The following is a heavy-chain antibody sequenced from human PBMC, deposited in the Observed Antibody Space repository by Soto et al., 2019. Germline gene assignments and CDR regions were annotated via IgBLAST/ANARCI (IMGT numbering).Heavy chain of an antibody. CDR1: GFTFSSYA. CDR3: AKDPETYYYDSSGYYLTYFDY. J-gene: IGHJ4*02. V-gene: IGHV3-23*01. Sequence: PGGSLRLSCAASGFTFSSYAMSWVRQAPGKGLEWVSAISGSGGSTYYADSVKGRFTISRDNSKNTLYLQMNSLRAEDTAVYYCAKDPETYYYDSSGYYLTYFDYWGQGTLVTVSS. D-gene: IGHD3-22*01. CDR2: ISGSGGST.